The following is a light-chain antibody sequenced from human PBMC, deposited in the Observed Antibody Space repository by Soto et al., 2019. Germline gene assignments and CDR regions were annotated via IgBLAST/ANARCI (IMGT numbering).Light chain of an antibody. V-gene: IGKV1-5*03. CDR1: QSINTW. Sequence: DIQMTQSPSTLSASVGDRVTITCRASQSINTWLAWYQQKPGKAPKLLIYKASSLESGVPSTFSASGSGTEFTLTISSLQPDDFATYSCQQYSSYPWTFGQGTKVEIK. CDR2: KAS. CDR3: QQYSSYPWT. J-gene: IGKJ1*01.